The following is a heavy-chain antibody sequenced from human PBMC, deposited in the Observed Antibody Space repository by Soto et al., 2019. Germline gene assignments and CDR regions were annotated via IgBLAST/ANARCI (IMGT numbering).Heavy chain of an antibody. CDR2: IYPGDSDA. J-gene: IGHJ4*02. Sequence: ESLKISCKGSGYTFSKYWIGWVRQTPGKGPEWMGMIYPGDSDARYSPSFEGQVTFSVDKSINTAYLQWNSLKASDTAMYYCARQGGEYNTMSDYWGQGTLVTVSS. CDR1: GYTFSKYW. CDR3: ARQGGEYNTMSDY. V-gene: IGHV5-51*01. D-gene: IGHD3-10*01.